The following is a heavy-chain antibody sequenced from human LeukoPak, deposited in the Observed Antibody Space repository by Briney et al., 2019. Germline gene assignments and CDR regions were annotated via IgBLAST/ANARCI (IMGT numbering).Heavy chain of an antibody. CDR3: APLWWLNS. J-gene: IGHJ5*01. Sequence: GGSLRLSCAASGFTFSSYEMNWVRQAPGKGLEWVSYISSSGSTIYYADSVKGRLTNSRDNAKNSLYLQMNSLRAEDTAVYYCAPLWWLNSWGQGTLVTVSS. D-gene: IGHD2-21*01. V-gene: IGHV3-48*03. CDR2: ISSSGSTI. CDR1: GFTFSSYE.